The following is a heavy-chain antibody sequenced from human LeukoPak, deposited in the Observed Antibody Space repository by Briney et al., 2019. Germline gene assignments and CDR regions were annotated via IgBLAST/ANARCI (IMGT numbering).Heavy chain of an antibody. CDR3: AKDGGLWVSAHWGDS. V-gene: IGHV3-23*01. CDR2: ISGSGGST. J-gene: IGHJ4*02. D-gene: IGHD7-27*01. Sequence: GGSLRLSCAASGFTFSSYAMSWVRQAPGKGLEWVSAISGSGGSTYYADSVKGRFTVSRDNSKNTLYLQMNSLRAEDTAVYYCAKDGGLWVSAHWGDSWGRGTLVTVSS. CDR1: GFTFSSYA.